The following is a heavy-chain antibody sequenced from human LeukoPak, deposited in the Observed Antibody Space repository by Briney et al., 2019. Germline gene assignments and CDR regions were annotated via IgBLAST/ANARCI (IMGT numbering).Heavy chain of an antibody. D-gene: IGHD5-24*01. Sequence: SETLSLTCTVSGGSISSYYWSWIRQPPGKGLEWIGYIYYSGSTNYNPSLKSRVTISVDTSKNQFSLKLSSVTAADTAVYYCAGSGRVEMATINWFDPWGQGTLVTVSS. CDR3: AGSGRVEMATINWFDP. V-gene: IGHV4-59*08. J-gene: IGHJ5*02. CDR1: GGSISSYY. CDR2: IYYSGST.